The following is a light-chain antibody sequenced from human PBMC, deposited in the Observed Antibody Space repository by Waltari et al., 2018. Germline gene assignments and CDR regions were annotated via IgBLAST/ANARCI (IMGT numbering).Light chain of an antibody. CDR3: SSYTTSDTLI. Sequence: QSALTQPASVSGSPGQSLTISCTGTSSDVGGYNYVPWYQHHPGGAPRLMIYGVTNRPSGVSIRFSGSKSGNTASLTISGLQPEDEAYYYCSSYTTSDTLIFAGGTKLTVL. V-gene: IGLV2-14*03. CDR2: GVT. J-gene: IGLJ2*01. CDR1: SSDVGGYNY.